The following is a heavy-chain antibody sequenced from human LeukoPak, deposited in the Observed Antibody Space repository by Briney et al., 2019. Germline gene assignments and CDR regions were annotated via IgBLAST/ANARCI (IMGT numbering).Heavy chain of an antibody. V-gene: IGHV3-30*02. CDR1: GFTFSSYG. D-gene: IGHD1-1*01. J-gene: IGHJ4*02. CDR3: ARMVKYNWNEGCYFDY. CDR2: IRYDGINK. Sequence: GGSLRLSCAASGFTFSSYGMHWVRQAPGRGLEWVAFIRYDGINKYYADSVKGRFTISRDNSKNTLYLQMNSLRAEDTAVYYCARMVKYNWNEGCYFDYWGQGTLVTVSS.